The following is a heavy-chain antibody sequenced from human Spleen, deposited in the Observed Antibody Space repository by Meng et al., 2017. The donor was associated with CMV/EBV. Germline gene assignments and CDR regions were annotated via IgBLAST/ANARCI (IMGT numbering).Heavy chain of an antibody. CDR2: ISYDGRNK. D-gene: IGHD6-6*01. Sequence: CGFTFSSYAMHWVRQDPGKGLEWVAVISYDGRNKNYTDSVKGRFTISRDNSKNTMYLQMNSLRAEDTAVYYCARDLFEYSSSSGGYWGQGTLVTVSS. CDR1: GFTFSSYA. CDR3: ARDLFEYSSSSGGY. V-gene: IGHV3-30*04. J-gene: IGHJ4*02.